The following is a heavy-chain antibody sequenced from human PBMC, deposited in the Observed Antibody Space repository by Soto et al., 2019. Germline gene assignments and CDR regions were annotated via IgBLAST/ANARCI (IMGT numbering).Heavy chain of an antibody. CDR3: ARGENDFWSGYWRGDPFDY. D-gene: IGHD3-3*01. V-gene: IGHV4-59*01. CDR1: GGSISSYY. J-gene: IGHJ4*02. CDR2: IYYSGST. Sequence: SETLSLTCTVSGGSISSYYWSWIRQPPGKGLEWIGYIYYSGSTDYNPSLKSRVTISVDTSKNQFSLKLSSVTAADTAVYYCARGENDFWSGYWRGDPFDYWGQGTQVTVSS.